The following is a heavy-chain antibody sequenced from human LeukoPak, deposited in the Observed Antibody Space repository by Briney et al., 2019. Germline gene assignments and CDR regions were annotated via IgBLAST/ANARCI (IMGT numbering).Heavy chain of an antibody. CDR2: IRYDGSNK. Sequence: GGSLRLSCAASGFTFSSYGMHWVRQAPGKGLEWVAFIRYDGSNKYYADSVKGRFTISRDNSKNTLYLQMNSLRAEDTAVYYCAKARPGYCSSTSCYTRGYFDYWGQGTLVTVSS. D-gene: IGHD2-2*02. CDR3: AKARPGYCSSTSCYTRGYFDY. J-gene: IGHJ4*02. V-gene: IGHV3-30*02. CDR1: GFTFSSYG.